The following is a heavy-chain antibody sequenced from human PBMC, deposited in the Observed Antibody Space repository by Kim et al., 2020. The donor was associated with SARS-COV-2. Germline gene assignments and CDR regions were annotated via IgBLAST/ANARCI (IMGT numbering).Heavy chain of an antibody. J-gene: IGHJ4*02. Sequence: SQKFQGRVTITRDTSASTAYMELSSLRSEDTALYYCARSAGGAAAGTFDYWGQGTLVTVSS. V-gene: IGHV1-3*01. D-gene: IGHD6-13*01. CDR3: ARSAGGAAAGTFDY.